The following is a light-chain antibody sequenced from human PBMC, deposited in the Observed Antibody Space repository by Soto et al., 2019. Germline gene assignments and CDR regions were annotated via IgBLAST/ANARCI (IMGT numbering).Light chain of an antibody. J-gene: IGLJ1*01. Sequence: QSALTQPASVSASPGQSIFISCTGTSEDIGAYDYVSWYQQHPGKAPKLILYAVNDRPSGVSSRFSGSKSGNTASLTISGVQPDDEADYCCSSYRSSDTLEVFGTGTKVTVL. CDR1: SEDIGAYDY. CDR3: SSYRSSDTLEV. V-gene: IGLV2-14*01. CDR2: AVN.